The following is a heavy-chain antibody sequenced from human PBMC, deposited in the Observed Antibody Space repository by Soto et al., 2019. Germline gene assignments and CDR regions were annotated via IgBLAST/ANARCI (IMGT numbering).Heavy chain of an antibody. D-gene: IGHD2-2*01. V-gene: IGHV5-10-1*01. CDR1: VDSFTSYL. Sequence: PXESLKISRKGSVDSFTSYLVSWVRQMPGKGLEWMGRIDPSDSYTNYSPSFQGHVTISADKSISTAYLQWSSLKASDTAMYYCPRHLPTIVVVTADLKGVAYGMDVWGQGTTVTVPS. CDR2: IDPSDSYT. J-gene: IGHJ6*02. CDR3: PRHLPTIVVVTADLKGVAYGMDV.